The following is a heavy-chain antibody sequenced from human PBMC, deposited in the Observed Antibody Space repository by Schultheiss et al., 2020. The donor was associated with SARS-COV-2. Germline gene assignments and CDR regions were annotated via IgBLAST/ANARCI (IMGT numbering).Heavy chain of an antibody. V-gene: IGHV3-11*01. Sequence: GGSLRLSCAASGFTFSDYYMSWIRQAPGKGLEWVSYISSSGSTIYYADSVKGRFTISRDNAKNSLYLQMNSLRAEETAVYYCARGAHYYDDKPYAFDIWGQGTMVTVS. D-gene: IGHD3-22*01. CDR2: ISSSGSTI. CDR1: GFTFSDYY. CDR3: ARGAHYYDDKPYAFDI. J-gene: IGHJ3*02.